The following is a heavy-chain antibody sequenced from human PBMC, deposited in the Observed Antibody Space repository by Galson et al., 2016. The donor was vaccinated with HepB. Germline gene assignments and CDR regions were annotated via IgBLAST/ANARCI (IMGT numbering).Heavy chain of an antibody. CDR2: ISTYNGNT. D-gene: IGHD3-3*01. CDR3: ARDMFYEFRSGYNTGRRDY. J-gene: IGHJ4*02. CDR1: GYTFTSYG. Sequence: SVKVSCKASGYTFTSYGINWVRQAPGQGLEWMGWISTYNGNTKYARKFQGRVTMTTDTSTSTAYMDLRSLRSDDTAVFYCARDMFYEFRSGYNTGRRDYWGQGTLVTVSS. V-gene: IGHV1-18*01.